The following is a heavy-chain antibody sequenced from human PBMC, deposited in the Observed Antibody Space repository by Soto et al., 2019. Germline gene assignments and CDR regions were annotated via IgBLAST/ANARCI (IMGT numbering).Heavy chain of an antibody. J-gene: IGHJ4*02. D-gene: IGHD3-16*01. Sequence: ASVKGSCKASGYTFTSYGISCVRQAPGQGLKWMRLISAYNGKTNYAQKLQGRVTITTYTSTSTAYMDMSSLRSYDTALYSCTRDNSNRGDYWGQGT. V-gene: IGHV1-18*01. CDR3: TRDNSNRGDY. CDR2: ISAYNGKT. CDR1: GYTFTSYG.